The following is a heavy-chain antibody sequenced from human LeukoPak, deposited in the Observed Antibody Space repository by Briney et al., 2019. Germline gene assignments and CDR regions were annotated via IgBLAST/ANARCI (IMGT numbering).Heavy chain of an antibody. CDR2: INHSGST. V-gene: IGHV4-34*01. CDR1: GGSFSGYY. Sequence: PSETLSLTCAVYGGSFSGYYWSWIRQPPGKGLEWIGEINHSGSTNYNPSLKSRVTISVDTSKNQFSLKLSSVTAADTVVYYCARDGFSYYGSARGWFDPWGQGTLVTVSS. D-gene: IGHD3-10*01. CDR3: ARDGFSYYGSARGWFDP. J-gene: IGHJ5*02.